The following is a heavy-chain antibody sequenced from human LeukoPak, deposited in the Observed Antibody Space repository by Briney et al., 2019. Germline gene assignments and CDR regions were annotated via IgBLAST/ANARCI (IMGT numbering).Heavy chain of an antibody. D-gene: IGHD3-22*01. CDR3: AREGSSFLYYYDSSGSDAFDI. V-gene: IGHV3-30-3*01. CDR1: GFTFSSYA. Sequence: PGGSLRLSCAASGFTFSSYAMHWVRQAPGKGLEWVAVISYDGSNKYYADSVKSRFTISRDNSKNTLYLQMNSLRAEDTAVYYCAREGSSFLYYYDSSGSDAFDIWGQGTMVTVSS. CDR2: ISYDGSNK. J-gene: IGHJ3*02.